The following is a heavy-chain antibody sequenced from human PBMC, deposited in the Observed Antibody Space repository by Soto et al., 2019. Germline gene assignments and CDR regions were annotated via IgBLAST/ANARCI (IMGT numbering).Heavy chain of an antibody. CDR2: ISSSSSYI. CDR3: ARDYYSSNWENGYYYYAMDV. V-gene: IGHV3-21*01. Sequence: EVQLVESGGGLVKPGGSLRLSCAASGFTFSSYCMNWVRQAPGKGLEWVSSISSSSSYIYYADSVRGRFTISRDNAKNSLYLQMNSLRAEDTAVYYCARDYYSSNWENGYYYYAMDVRGQGTTVTVSS. J-gene: IGHJ6*02. CDR1: GFTFSSYC. D-gene: IGHD6-13*01.